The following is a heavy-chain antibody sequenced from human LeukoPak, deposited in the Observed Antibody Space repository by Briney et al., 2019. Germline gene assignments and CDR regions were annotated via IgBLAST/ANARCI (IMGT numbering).Heavy chain of an antibody. CDR2: IKSKTDGGTT. CDR1: GGSISSYY. D-gene: IGHD4-17*01. V-gene: IGHV3-15*01. J-gene: IGHJ4*02. CDR3: TTALGTVTIY. Sequence: ETLSLTCTVSGGSISSYYWSWVRQAPGKGLEWVGRIKSKTDGGTTDYAAPVKGRFTISRDDSKNTLYLQMNSLKTEDTAVYYCTTALGTVTIYWGQGTLVTVSS.